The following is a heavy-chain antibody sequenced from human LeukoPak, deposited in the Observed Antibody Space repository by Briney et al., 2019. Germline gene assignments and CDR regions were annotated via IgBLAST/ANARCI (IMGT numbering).Heavy chain of an antibody. J-gene: IGHJ4*02. V-gene: IGHV3-30*02. CDR1: GFTFSAYG. Sequence: PGGSLRLSCTASGFTFSAYGMHWVRQAPGKGLEWVAFIRYDGSNEYYAESVKGRFTISRDRSKKTLYLQMNSLRAEDTAVYYCVATEAGARSPTSDYWGQGTLVTVSS. D-gene: IGHD1-26*01. CDR3: VATEAGARSPTSDY. CDR2: IRYDGSNE.